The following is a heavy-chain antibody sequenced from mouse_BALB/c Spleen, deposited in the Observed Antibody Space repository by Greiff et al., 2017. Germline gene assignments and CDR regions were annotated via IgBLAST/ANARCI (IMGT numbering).Heavy chain of an antibody. CDR2: ISYDGSN. CDR1: GYSITSGYY. CDR3: ARSTMGSWFAY. Sequence: VQLQQSGPGLVKPSQSLSLTCSVTGYSITSGYYWNWIRQFPGNKLEWMGYISYDGSNNYNPSLKNRISITRDTSKNQFFLKLNSVTTEDTATYYCARSTMGSWFAYWGQGTLVTVSA. V-gene: IGHV3-6*02. J-gene: IGHJ3*01. D-gene: IGHD2-1*01.